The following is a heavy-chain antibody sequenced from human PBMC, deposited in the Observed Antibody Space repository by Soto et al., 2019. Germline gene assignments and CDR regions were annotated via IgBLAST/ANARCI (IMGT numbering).Heavy chain of an antibody. CDR2: IYPGDLDT. Sequence: PGESLKISCKGSEYRFSSFWVAWVRQTPGKGLEWLGIIYPGDLDTRYSSSFQGHVIISADKSSSTVSLQWSSLKASDTAMYYCARSIAVTGPSFSGLDVWGQGTSVTVSS. CDR3: ARSIAVTGPSFSGLDV. CDR1: EYRFSSFW. V-gene: IGHV5-51*01. D-gene: IGHD6-19*01. J-gene: IGHJ6*02.